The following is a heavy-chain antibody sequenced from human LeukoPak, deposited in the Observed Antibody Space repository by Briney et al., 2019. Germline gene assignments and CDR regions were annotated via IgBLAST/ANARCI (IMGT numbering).Heavy chain of an antibody. CDR2: IVPRAGNT. CDR3: GTPIPAFSYRCDLDV. D-gene: IGHD2-15*01. CDR1: GFDFGNYA. Sequence: GASLRLSCAASGFDFGNYAMTWVRQAPGKGLEVVSSIVPRAGNTYYADSVRGRFTIPRDNSEHTLYLQMANMSAHDPAVYYCGTPIPAFSYRCDLDVWGQGTTVTVSS. J-gene: IGHJ6*02. V-gene: IGHV3-23*01.